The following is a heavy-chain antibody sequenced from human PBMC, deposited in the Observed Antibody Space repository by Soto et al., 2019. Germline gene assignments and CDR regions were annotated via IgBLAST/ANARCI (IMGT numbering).Heavy chain of an antibody. V-gene: IGHV3-21*01. Sequence: WRPMLVPRVGSGFTFGAFSSHRVRQAKGKGLEWVSSIGSRTDIYYADSVKGRFTISRDNAKNSVSLQMNSLRAEDTAVYYCARENTAWPLAYGLDDWGQGTTLTV. D-gene: IGHD2-21*02. CDR2: IGSRTDI. J-gene: IGHJ6*02. CDR3: ARENTAWPLAYGLDD. CDR1: GFTFGAFS.